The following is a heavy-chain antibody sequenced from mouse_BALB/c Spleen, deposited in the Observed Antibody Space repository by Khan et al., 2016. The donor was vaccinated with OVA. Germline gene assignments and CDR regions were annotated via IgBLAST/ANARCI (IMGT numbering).Heavy chain of an antibody. Sequence: EVQLQASGPGLVKPSQSLSLTCTVSGYSITSDYAWNWIRQFPGNKLEWVGYITYSGSTSYTPSLKRRISITRDTSKNQFFLHLNSVTTEDTATCYCTRGRAYWGQGTLVTVSA. J-gene: IGHJ3*01. CDR1: GYSITSDYA. CDR3: TRGRAY. D-gene: IGHD3-3*01. V-gene: IGHV3-2*02. CDR2: ITYSGST.